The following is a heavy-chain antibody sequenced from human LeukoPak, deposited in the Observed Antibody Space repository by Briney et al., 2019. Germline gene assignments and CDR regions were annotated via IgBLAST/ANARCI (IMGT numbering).Heavy chain of an antibody. V-gene: IGHV4-59*01. CDR1: GASINSDY. CDR2: IHDSGST. J-gene: IGHJ4*02. D-gene: IGHD1/OR15-1a*01. Sequence: SETLSLTCNVSGASINSDYWSWIRQSPGKGLEWIGYIHDSGSTNYNPSLKSRVTMSVDTSKTQFSLRLTSVTPADTAVYYCARYNWNIPFYFDYWGLGTLVTVSS. CDR3: ARYNWNIPFYFDY.